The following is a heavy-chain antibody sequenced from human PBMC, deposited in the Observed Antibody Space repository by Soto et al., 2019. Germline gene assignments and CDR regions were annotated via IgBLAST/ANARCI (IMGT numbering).Heavy chain of an antibody. CDR1: GFTFTSYG. D-gene: IGHD5-18*01. J-gene: IGHJ4*02. V-gene: IGHV3-30*03. Sequence: QAHLVESGGGVVQPGRSLRLSCAASGFTFTSYGMHWVRQAPGTRLEWVAVISYDGGLQHYADSVKGRFTISRDNSKNMVLLQMSSLKAEETAVYYCVSDRGYGHASVPYSWGQGTLVSVSS. CDR2: ISYDGGLQ. CDR3: VSDRGYGHASVPYS.